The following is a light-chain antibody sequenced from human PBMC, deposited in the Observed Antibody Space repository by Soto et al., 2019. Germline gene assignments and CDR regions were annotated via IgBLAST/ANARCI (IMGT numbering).Light chain of an antibody. J-gene: IGLJ1*01. CDR1: NSDVGNFNL. CDR3: CSYAGRSAYV. V-gene: IGLV2-23*01. Sequence: QSALTQPASVSGSPGQSITISCTGTNSDVGNFNLVSWYQQHPDKAPKLIIYEANKRPSGVSGRFSGSKSGNTASLTISGLRSEDEAEYHCCSYAGRSAYVFGTGIKVSV. CDR2: EAN.